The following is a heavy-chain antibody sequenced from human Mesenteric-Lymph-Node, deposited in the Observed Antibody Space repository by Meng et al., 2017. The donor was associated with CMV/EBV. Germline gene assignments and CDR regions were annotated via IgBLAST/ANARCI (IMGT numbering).Heavy chain of an antibody. CDR2: ISYDGSNK. D-gene: IGHD3-22*01. CDR3: AREAGDSSVRYSDY. CDR1: GFTLRTYA. Sequence: GESLKISCAAPGFTLRTYAMHWVRQAPGKGLEWVSVISYDGSNKYYADSVKGRFTISRDISKNTLYLQMNSLRVEDTAVYYCAREAGDSSVRYSDYWGQGTLVTVSS. V-gene: IGHV3-30*14. J-gene: IGHJ4*02.